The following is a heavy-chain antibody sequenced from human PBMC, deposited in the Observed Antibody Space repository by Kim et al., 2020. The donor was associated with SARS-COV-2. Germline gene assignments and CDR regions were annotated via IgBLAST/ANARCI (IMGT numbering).Heavy chain of an antibody. D-gene: IGHD6-6*01. Sequence: SETLSLTCTVSGGSINSSSYYWGWIRQPPGKGLEWIGSIYYSGSTYYNPSLKSRVTISVDTSKNQFSLKLSSVTAADTAVYYCARHRAGVGSSIDYWGQGTLVTVSS. V-gene: IGHV4-39*01. CDR3: ARHRAGVGSSIDY. CDR2: IYYSGST. CDR1: GGSINSSSYY. J-gene: IGHJ4*02.